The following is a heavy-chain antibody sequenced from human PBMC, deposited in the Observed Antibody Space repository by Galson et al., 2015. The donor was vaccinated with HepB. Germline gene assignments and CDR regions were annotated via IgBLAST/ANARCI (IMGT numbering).Heavy chain of an antibody. CDR3: ARDGRRVRGVISFYGWFDP. Sequence: SCKASGYTFTSYYMHWVRQAPGQGLEWMGIINPSGGSTSYAQKLQGRVTMTRDTSTSTVYMELSSLRSEDTAVYYCARDGRRVRGVISFYGWFDPWGQGTLVTVSS. D-gene: IGHD3-10*01. CDR2: INPSGGST. J-gene: IGHJ5*02. V-gene: IGHV1-46*04. CDR1: GYTFTSYY.